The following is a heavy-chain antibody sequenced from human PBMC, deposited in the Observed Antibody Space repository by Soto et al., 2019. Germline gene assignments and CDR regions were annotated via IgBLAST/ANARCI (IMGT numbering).Heavy chain of an antibody. CDR2: IYYSGST. D-gene: IGHD2-2*01. J-gene: IGHJ5*02. Sequence: QLQLQESGPGLVKPSETLSLTCTVSGGSISSSSYYWGWIRQPPGKGLEWIGSIYYSGSTYYNPSLKSRVTISVDTSKNQFSLKLSSVTAADTAVYYCARQSPPAAMDWFDPWGQGTLVTVSS. CDR1: GGSISSSSYY. V-gene: IGHV4-39*01. CDR3: ARQSPPAAMDWFDP.